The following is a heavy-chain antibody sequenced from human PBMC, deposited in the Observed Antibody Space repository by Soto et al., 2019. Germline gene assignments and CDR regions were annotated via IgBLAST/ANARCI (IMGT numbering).Heavy chain of an antibody. D-gene: IGHD2-15*01. CDR3: ARDRSNSPDYFDD. CDR2: IYYIGRT. Sequence: TSETLSLTCTVSGGSISSDDYYWSWIRQPPGEGLEWIGYIYYIGRTHYNPSLKSRVSISIDTSKNQFSLKLSSVSAADTAVYYCARDRSNSPDYFDDWGQGTLVTVSS. J-gene: IGHJ4*01. CDR1: GGSISSDDYY. V-gene: IGHV4-30-4*01.